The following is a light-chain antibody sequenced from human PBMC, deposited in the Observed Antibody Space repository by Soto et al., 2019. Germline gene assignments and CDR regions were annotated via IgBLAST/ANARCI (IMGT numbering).Light chain of an antibody. V-gene: IGKV1-33*01. CDR2: DAS. Sequence: DIQMTQSQSSLSASVGDSVTITCQASQDISNYLNWYQQKTGKAPKLLIYDASNLETGVPSRVSGSGSGTDVTFTISSLQPEDMATYYGQRYDNLPITFGQGTRLEI. CDR1: QDISNY. CDR3: QRYDNLPIT. J-gene: IGKJ5*01.